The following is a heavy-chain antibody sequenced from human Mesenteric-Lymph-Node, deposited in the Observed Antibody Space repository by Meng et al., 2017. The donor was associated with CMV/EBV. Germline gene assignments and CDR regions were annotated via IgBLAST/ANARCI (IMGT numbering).Heavy chain of an antibody. D-gene: IGHD1-26*01. CDR1: GGSFSTYS. V-gene: IGHV1-69*05. Sequence: SGGSFSTYSFGCVRQAPGQGLGCVRGIIPIFDKANYAQKCQGRVTITTDKSTSTVYMELSSLSFRDAAVYYCAREGARDPESPFDYWGQGTLVTVSS. J-gene: IGHJ4*02. CDR3: AREGARDPESPFDY. CDR2: IIPIFDKA.